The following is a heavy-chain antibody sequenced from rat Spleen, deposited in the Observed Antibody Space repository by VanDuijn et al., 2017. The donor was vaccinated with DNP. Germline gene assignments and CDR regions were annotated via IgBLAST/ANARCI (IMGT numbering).Heavy chain of an antibody. CDR2: IWNTGGT. CDR3: ARDGVTPMDYVMDA. J-gene: IGHJ4*01. D-gene: IGHD4-5*01. CDR1: GFSLTSYN. Sequence: QVQLKESGPGLVQPSQTLSLTCTVAGFSLTSYNVHWVRQPPGKGLEWMGVIWNTGGTRYHSALKSRLSISKDTSKSQVFLKMNSLQIEDTGTYYCARDGVTPMDYVMDAWGQGASVTVSS. V-gene: IGHV2-41*01.